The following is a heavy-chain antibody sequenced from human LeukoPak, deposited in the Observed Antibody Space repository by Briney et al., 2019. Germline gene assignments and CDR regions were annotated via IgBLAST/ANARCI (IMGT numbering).Heavy chain of an antibody. CDR2: ISWNSGSI. J-gene: IGHJ6*02. Sequence: PGGSLRLSCAASGFTFDDYAMHWVRQAPGKGLEWVSGISWNSGSIGYADSVKGRFTISRDNAKNSLYLQMNSLRAEDTALYYCAKEIYCSGGSCYRRPIYYYYGMDVWGQGTTVTVSS. CDR3: AKEIYCSGGSCYRRPIYYYYGMDV. CDR1: GFTFDDYA. D-gene: IGHD2-15*01. V-gene: IGHV3-9*01.